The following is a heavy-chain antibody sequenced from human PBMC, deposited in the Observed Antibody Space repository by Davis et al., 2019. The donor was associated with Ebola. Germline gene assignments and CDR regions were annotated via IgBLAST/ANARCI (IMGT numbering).Heavy chain of an antibody. CDR1: GFTFSNYA. Sequence: GESLKISCAASGFTFSNYAMSWVRQGPEKGLEWVSGISGSGGSTYYADSVKGRFTVSRDNSKNTLDLQMNSLRAEDTAVYYCAGQLDKYDPYDYWGQGALVTVSS. CDR2: ISGSGGST. D-gene: IGHD1-1*01. V-gene: IGHV3-23*01. CDR3: AGQLDKYDPYDY. J-gene: IGHJ4*02.